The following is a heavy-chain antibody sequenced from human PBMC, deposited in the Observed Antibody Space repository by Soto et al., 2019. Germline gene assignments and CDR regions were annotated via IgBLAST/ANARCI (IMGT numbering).Heavy chain of an antibody. J-gene: IGHJ5*02. Sequence: QVHLVESGGGVVQPGRSLRLSCAASGFTVNNFGMHCVRQAPGKGPEWVAMISHDGTAKYYADSVKGRFTISRDNSKKTLYLQMNNLRTEDTAVYYCAKDVFSGGWYNYFGPWGQGTLVTVSS. D-gene: IGHD2-15*01. CDR2: ISHDGTAK. CDR3: AKDVFSGGWYNYFGP. V-gene: IGHV3-30*18. CDR1: GFTVNNFG.